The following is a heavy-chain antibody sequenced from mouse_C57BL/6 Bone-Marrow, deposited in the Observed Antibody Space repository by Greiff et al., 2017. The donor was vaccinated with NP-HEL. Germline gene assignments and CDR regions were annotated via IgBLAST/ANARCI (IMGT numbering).Heavy chain of an antibody. D-gene: IGHD2-1*01. J-gene: IGHJ1*03. V-gene: IGHV1-4*01. CDR2: INPSSGYT. CDR1: GYTFTSYT. Sequence: QVQLQQSGAELARPGASVKMSCKASGYTFTSYTMHWVKQRPGQGLEWIGYINPSSGYTKYNQKFKDKATLTADKSSSTAYMQLSSLTSEDSAVYYCAKEGVLYRPYWYFDVWGTGTTVTVSS. CDR3: AKEGVLYRPYWYFDV.